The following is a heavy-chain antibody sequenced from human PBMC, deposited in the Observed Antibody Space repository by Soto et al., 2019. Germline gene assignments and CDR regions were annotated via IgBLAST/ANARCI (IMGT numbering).Heavy chain of an antibody. J-gene: IGHJ4*02. Sequence: QVQLVQSGAEVKKPGASVKVSCKASGYTFTSYGISWVRQAPGQGLEWMGWISAYNVTTNYARKLQGRVTMTTDTSTSTAYMKLRSLITDDTAVYYCAGDGDRGEAAVYWGQGTLVTVSS. D-gene: IGHD2-21*02. CDR3: AGDGDRGEAAVY. CDR1: GYTFTSYG. CDR2: ISAYNVTT. V-gene: IGHV1-18*01.